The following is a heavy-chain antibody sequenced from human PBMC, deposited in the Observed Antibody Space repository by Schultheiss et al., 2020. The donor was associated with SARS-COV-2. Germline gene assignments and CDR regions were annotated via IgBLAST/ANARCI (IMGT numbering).Heavy chain of an antibody. CDR2: INEDGSKT. Sequence: GGSLRLSCAASGFSVSRYWMHWVRQAPGKGLVWVSRINEDGSKTNYADSVRGRFTISKDTARNTLYLQMNSLTAGDTAVYYCARAPGGSFLYAMDVWGQGTLVTVSS. CDR3: ARAPGGSFLYAMDV. V-gene: IGHV3-74*01. CDR1: GFSVSRYW. J-gene: IGHJ4*02. D-gene: IGHD2-15*01.